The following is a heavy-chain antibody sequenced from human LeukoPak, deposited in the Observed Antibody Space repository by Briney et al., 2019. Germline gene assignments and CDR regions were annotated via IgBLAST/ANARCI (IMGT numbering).Heavy chain of an antibody. CDR2: INPNSGGT. Sequence: ASVNVSCKTSGYTFTGYYMHWVRQAPGQGLEVMESINPNSGGTNYAQKFQGRVTMTRDTSISTAYMELSRLRSDDTAVYYCARGVVDYYGYYFDYWGQGTLVTVSS. CDR1: GYTFTGYY. V-gene: IGHV1-2*02. CDR3: ARGVVDYYGYYFDY. D-gene: IGHD3-10*01. J-gene: IGHJ4*02.